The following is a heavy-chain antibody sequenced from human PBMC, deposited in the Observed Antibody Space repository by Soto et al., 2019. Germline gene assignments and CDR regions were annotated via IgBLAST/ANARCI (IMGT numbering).Heavy chain of an antibody. CDR1: GGTIRSPDW. Sequence: SDTLSLTCGFSGGTIRSPDWWTWVRQPPGKGLEWIGEIFQSGSTNYTPSLESRVTISVDKSKNQFSLTLTSVTAADTAVYFCARGRGRSTSGWSWFDQWGQGSLVT. CDR2: IFQSGST. D-gene: IGHD6-19*01. CDR3: ARGRGRSTSGWSWFDQ. V-gene: IGHV4-4*02. J-gene: IGHJ5*02.